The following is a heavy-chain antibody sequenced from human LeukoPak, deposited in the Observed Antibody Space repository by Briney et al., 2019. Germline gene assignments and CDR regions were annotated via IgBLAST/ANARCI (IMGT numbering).Heavy chain of an antibody. D-gene: IGHD6-19*01. J-gene: IGHJ4*02. CDR1: GYTFTCYY. CDR2: INPSGGST. Sequence: DSGKVSCKASGYTFTCYYMHWVRQAPGQGLEWMGIINPSGGSTSYAQKFQGRVTMTRDTSTSTVYMELSSLRSEDTAVYYCARAIAVAGVDYWGQGTLVSVSS. V-gene: IGHV1-46*03. CDR3: ARAIAVAGVDY.